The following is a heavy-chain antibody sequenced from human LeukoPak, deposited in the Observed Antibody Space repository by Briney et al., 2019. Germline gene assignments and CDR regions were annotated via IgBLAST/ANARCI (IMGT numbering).Heavy chain of an antibody. J-gene: IGHJ4*02. CDR2: ISYDGTYK. CDR3: AKDRQWLVPGDY. CDR1: GFTFSSYG. Sequence: GRSLRLSCAASGFTFSSYGMHWVRQAPGKGLEWLAVISYDGTYKYYADSVKGRFTISRDNSKSTLYLQMDSLRADETAIYYCAKDRQWLVPGDYWGQGTLVTVSS. D-gene: IGHD6-19*01. V-gene: IGHV3-30*18.